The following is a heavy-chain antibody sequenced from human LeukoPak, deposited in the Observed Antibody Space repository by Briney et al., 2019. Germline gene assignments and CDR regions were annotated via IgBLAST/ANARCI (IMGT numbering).Heavy chain of an antibody. CDR3: VRGQTNLDNWFDP. CDR1: GFTFSNYG. Sequence: GGSLRLSCEASGFTFSNYGMNWVRQAPGKGLEWVSYIRPKDGTTHYADSVKGRSTISRDNAKNSLSLQMTSLRVDDSAVYYCVRGQTNLDNWFDPWGQGTLVIVSS. CDR2: IRPKDGTT. J-gene: IGHJ5*02. D-gene: IGHD2-8*01. V-gene: IGHV3-48*01.